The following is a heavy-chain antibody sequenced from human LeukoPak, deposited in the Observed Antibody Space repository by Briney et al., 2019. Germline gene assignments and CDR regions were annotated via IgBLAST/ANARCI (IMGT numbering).Heavy chain of an antibody. CDR3: ARGIVVVVGASDHFDY. D-gene: IGHD2-15*01. Sequence: GGSLRLSCVASGFTFSTYWMNWVRQAPGKGLERVGTISPDGSDKYYVDSVKGRFTISRDNAKNSPYLQINSLRADDTALYFCARGIVVVVGASDHFDYWGQGTLITVSS. CDR2: ISPDGSDK. J-gene: IGHJ4*02. CDR1: GFTFSTYW. V-gene: IGHV3-7*01.